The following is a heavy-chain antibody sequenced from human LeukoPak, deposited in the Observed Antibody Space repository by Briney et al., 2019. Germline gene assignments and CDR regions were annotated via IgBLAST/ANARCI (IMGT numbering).Heavy chain of an antibody. CDR1: GFTFNSYG. CDR2: TSYDGSNK. Sequence: HPGRSLRLSCAASGFTFNSYGMHWVRQAPGKGLEWVAVTSYDGSNKYYADSVKGRFTISRDNSKNTLYLQMNSLRAEDTAVYYCALLWFGDGYYYYGMDVWGQGATVTVSS. J-gene: IGHJ6*02. D-gene: IGHD3-10*01. V-gene: IGHV3-30*03. CDR3: ALLWFGDGYYYYGMDV.